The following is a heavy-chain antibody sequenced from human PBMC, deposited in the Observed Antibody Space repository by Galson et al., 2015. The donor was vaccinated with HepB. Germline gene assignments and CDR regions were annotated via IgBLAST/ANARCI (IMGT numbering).Heavy chain of an antibody. Sequence: SLRLSCAASGFTFSSYGMHWVRQAPGKGLEWVAVISYDGSNKYYADSVKGRFTISRDNSKNTLYLQMNSLRAEDTAVYYCAKDVYGSSTGFDYWGQGTLVTVSS. J-gene: IGHJ4*02. V-gene: IGHV3-30*18. CDR2: ISYDGSNK. D-gene: IGHD6-6*01. CDR3: AKDVYGSSTGFDY. CDR1: GFTFSSYG.